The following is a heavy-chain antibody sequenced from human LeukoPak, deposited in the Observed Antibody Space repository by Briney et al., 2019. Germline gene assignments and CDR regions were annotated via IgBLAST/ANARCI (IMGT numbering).Heavy chain of an antibody. J-gene: IGHJ4*02. CDR2: ISGDGGST. Sequence: GGSPRLSCEASGFTFSSYWMHWVRLAPGKGLMWVSRISGDGGSTTYADSVKGRFTISRDNPKSTVYLQLNSLRAEDTAVYYCATIGLGAYWGQGALVTVSS. CDR1: GFTFSSYW. D-gene: IGHD3/OR15-3a*01. CDR3: ATIGLGAY. V-gene: IGHV3-74*01.